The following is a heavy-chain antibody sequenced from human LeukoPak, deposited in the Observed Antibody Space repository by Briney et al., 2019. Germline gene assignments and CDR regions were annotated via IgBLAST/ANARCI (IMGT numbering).Heavy chain of an antibody. CDR3: ARDRQEYYDFWSGPGY. J-gene: IGHJ4*02. V-gene: IGHV3-74*01. Sequence: GGSLRLSCAASGVTFSSYWMHWVRQAPGKGLVWVSRINSDGSSTSYADSVKGRFTISRDNAKNTLYLQMNSLRAEDTAVYYCARDRQEYYDFWSGPGYWGQGTLVTVSS. CDR1: GVTFSSYW. CDR2: INSDGSST. D-gene: IGHD3-3*01.